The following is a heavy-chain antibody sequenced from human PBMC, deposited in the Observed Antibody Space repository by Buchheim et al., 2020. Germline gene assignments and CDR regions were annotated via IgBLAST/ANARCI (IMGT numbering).Heavy chain of an antibody. CDR1: GFTFSRFW. Sequence: EVLLVESGGGLVQPGGSLSLSCAASGFTFSRFWMSWVRQAPGKGLEWVANIKQDGSEKYYVDSVKGRFTISRDNAKNSLYLQMNSLRAEDTAVYYCARDHIAARTRLAYWGQGTL. CDR3: ARDHIAARTRLAY. J-gene: IGHJ4*02. CDR2: IKQDGSEK. V-gene: IGHV3-7*01. D-gene: IGHD6-6*01.